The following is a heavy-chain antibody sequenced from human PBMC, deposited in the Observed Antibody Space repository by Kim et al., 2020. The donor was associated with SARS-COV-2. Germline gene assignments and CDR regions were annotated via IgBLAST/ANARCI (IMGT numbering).Heavy chain of an antibody. V-gene: IGHV5-51*01. D-gene: IGHD3-9*01. CDR3: ARGGFGGYFDCLDY. J-gene: IGHJ4*02. Sequence: YSPAFQGQVTNSADESISTAYLQWSSLKASDTAMYYCARGGFGGYFDCLDYWGQGTLVTVSS.